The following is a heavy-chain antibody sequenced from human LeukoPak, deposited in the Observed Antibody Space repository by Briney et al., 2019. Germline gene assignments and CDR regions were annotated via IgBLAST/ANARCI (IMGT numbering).Heavy chain of an antibody. CDR3: ARSLPYGTTWYGRSDF. D-gene: IGHD6-13*01. CDR1: GFTFSNHD. V-gene: IGHV3-7*03. J-gene: IGHJ4*02. CDR2: IRQDGDTK. Sequence: AGGSLRLSCAASGFTFSNHDMNWVRQAPGKGLEWVANIRQDGDTKYYVDSVEGRFTISRDNAMNSLYLQMNSLRAEDTAIYYCARSLPYGTTWYGRSDFGGQGTLVTVSS.